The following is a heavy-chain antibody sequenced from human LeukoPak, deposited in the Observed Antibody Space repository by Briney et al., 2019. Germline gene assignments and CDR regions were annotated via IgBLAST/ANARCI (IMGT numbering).Heavy chain of an antibody. J-gene: IGHJ4*02. CDR3: AISSGGSCFQ. D-gene: IGHD2-15*01. V-gene: IGHV3-48*03. CDR1: GFTFSSYE. CDR2: ISSSGSTI. Sequence: PGGSLGLSCAASGFTFSSYEMNWVRQAPGKGLEWVSYISSSGSTIYYADSVKGRFTISRDNAKNSLYLQMNSLRAEDTAVYYCAISSGGSCFQWGQGTLVTVSS.